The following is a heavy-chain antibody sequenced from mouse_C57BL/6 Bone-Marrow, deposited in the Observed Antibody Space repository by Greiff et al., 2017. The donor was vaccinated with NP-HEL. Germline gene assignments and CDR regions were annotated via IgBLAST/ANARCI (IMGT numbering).Heavy chain of an antibody. CDR3: ARRGYYGSPFDY. V-gene: IGHV8-12*01. D-gene: IGHD1-1*01. J-gene: IGHJ2*01. CDR1: GFSLSTSGMG. CDR2: IYWDDDK. Sequence: QVTLKESGPGILQSSQTLSLTCSFSGFSLSTSGMGVSWIRQPSGKGLEWLANIYWDDDKRYNPSLKSRLTIAKDTSRNQVFLKITSVDTADTATYYCARRGYYGSPFDYWDQGTTLTVSS.